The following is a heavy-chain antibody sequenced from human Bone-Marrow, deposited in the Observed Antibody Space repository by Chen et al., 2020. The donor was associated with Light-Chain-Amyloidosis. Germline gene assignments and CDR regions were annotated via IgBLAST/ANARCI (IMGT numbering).Heavy chain of an antibody. CDR1: GFTFRSYS. Sequence: EVQLVESGGGLVKPEGSLRLSCAASGFTFRSYSMNWVRQAPAKGLEWVSTIRTSSSRILYADSVKGRFTISRDDATNSLFLQMNSLRVEDTAVYYCARGHYGSGSYYADAFDTWGQGTMVTVSS. J-gene: IGHJ3*02. CDR3: ARGHYGSGSYYADAFDT. D-gene: IGHD3-10*01. V-gene: IGHV3-21*06. CDR2: IRTSSSRI.